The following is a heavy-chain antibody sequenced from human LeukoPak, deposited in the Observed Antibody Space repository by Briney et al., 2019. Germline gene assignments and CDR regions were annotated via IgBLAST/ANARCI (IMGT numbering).Heavy chain of an antibody. CDR1: GFTFSRYY. CDR3: TRVFVGDEYSSSGY. J-gene: IGHJ4*02. V-gene: IGHV3-74*01. Sequence: PGGSLRLFCAASGFTFSRYYMHWVRQAPGKGLGWVSRINSDGSSTTYADSVKGRFTISRDNAKNTLYLQMNSLKVEDTAVYYCTRVFVGDEYSSSGYWGQGTLVTVSS. CDR2: INSDGSST. D-gene: IGHD6-13*01.